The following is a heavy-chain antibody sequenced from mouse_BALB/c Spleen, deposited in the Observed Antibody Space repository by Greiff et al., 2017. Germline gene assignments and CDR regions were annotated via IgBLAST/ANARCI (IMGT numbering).Heavy chain of an antibody. CDR3: ASGNWDWFAY. D-gene: IGHD4-1*01. CDR1: GFTFTDYY. V-gene: IGHV7-3*02. J-gene: IGHJ3*01. Sequence: EVKVEESGGGLVQPGGSLRLSCATSGFTFTDYYMSWVRQPPGKALEWLGFIRNKANGYTTEYSASVKGRFTISRDNSQSILYLQMNTLRAEDSATYYCASGNWDWFAYWGQGTLVTVSA. CDR2: IRNKANGYTT.